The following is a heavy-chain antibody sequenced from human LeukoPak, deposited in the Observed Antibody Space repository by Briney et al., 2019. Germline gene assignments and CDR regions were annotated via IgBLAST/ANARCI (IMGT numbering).Heavy chain of an antibody. CDR3: AKDSGYYYDSSGDFDY. CDR1: GFTFSSYA. CDR2: ISGSGGST. J-gene: IGHJ4*02. D-gene: IGHD3-22*01. Sequence: PGGSLRLSCAVSGFTFSSYAMSWVRQAPGKGLEWVSAISGSGGSTYYADSVKGRFTISRDNSKNTLYLQMNSLRAEDTAVYYCAKDSGYYYDSSGDFDYWGQGTLVTVSS. V-gene: IGHV3-23*01.